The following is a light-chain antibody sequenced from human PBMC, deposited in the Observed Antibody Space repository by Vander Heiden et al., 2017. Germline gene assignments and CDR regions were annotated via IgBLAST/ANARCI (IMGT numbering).Light chain of an antibody. CDR1: PGADTSGLY. CDR3: LLCNGSAQVV. J-gene: IGLJ3*02. CDR2: STS. V-gene: IGLV7-43*01. Sequence: VVTHAPSVTVSPGGTGTPTCASSPGADTSGLYPSWHQQRPGQAPRALVYSTSNKHSSAPSRFSSSLLGGKAALTLSGVQPEDEAEYYCLLCNGSAQVVFGGGTKLTVL.